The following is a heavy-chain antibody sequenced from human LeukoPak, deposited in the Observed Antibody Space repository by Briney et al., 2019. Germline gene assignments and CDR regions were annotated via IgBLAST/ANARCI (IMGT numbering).Heavy chain of an antibody. V-gene: IGHV1-69*05. CDR1: ADSFNNYA. Sequence: SVNVSCKASADSFNNYAFNWVRQAPGQGPEWMGGSIPLFGTVKPAQTFQGRFTITTDESTSTAYMELSSLTSEDTAVYYCARGGRPLGYFYMDVWGKGTTVTVS. CDR2: SIPLFGTV. J-gene: IGHJ6*03. CDR3: ARGGRPLGYFYMDV.